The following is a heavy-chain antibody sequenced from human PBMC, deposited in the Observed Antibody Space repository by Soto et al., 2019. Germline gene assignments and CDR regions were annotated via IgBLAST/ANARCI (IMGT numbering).Heavy chain of an antibody. Sequence: SETLSLTCTVSGGSIRSGGYYWSWIRQHPGKGLEWIGYIYYSGSTYYNPSLKSRVTISVDTSKNQFSLKLSSVTAADTAVYYCAREPSLNWFDPWGQGTLVTVSS. V-gene: IGHV4-31*03. CDR2: IYYSGST. CDR1: GGSIRSGGYY. CDR3: AREPSLNWFDP. J-gene: IGHJ5*02.